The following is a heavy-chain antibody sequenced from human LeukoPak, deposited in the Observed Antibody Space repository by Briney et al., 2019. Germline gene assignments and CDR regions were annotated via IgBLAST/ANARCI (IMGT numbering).Heavy chain of an antibody. CDR2: ISSSSSYM. CDR3: ARDPDGGWFDP. D-gene: IGHD1-14*01. Sequence: GGSLRLSCAASGFTFSSYSMNWVRQAPGKGLEWVSSISSSSSYMYYADSVKGRFTISRDNAKNSLYLQMSSLRAEDTAVYYCARDPDGGWFDPWGQGTLVTVSS. J-gene: IGHJ5*02. V-gene: IGHV3-21*01. CDR1: GFTFSSYS.